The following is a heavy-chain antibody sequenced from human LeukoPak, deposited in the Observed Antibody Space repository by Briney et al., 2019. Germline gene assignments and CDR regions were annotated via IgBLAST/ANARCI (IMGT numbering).Heavy chain of an antibody. D-gene: IGHD6-19*01. CDR1: GFTSSDYY. CDR3: ARVLPAVAGRGAFDI. Sequence: GGSLRLSCAASGFTSSDYYMSWIRQAPGKGLEWVSYISSSSSYTNYADSVKGRFTISRDNAKNSLYLQMNSLRAEDTAVYYCARVLPAVAGRGAFDIWGQGTMVTVSS. J-gene: IGHJ3*02. CDR2: ISSSSSYT. V-gene: IGHV3-11*06.